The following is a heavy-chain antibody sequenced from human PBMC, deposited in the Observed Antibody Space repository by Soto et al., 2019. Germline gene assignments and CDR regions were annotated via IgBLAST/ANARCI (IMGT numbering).Heavy chain of an antibody. Sequence: EVQLLESGGGLVQPGGSLRLSCAASGFTFSSYAMSWVRQAPGKGLEWVSAISGSGGSTYYADSVKGRFTISRVNSKNTLYLQMNSLRAEDTAVYYCAGYCSGGSCYFDYWGQGTLVTVSS. CDR2: ISGSGGST. V-gene: IGHV3-23*01. CDR3: AGYCSGGSCYFDY. J-gene: IGHJ4*02. CDR1: GFTFSSYA. D-gene: IGHD2-15*01.